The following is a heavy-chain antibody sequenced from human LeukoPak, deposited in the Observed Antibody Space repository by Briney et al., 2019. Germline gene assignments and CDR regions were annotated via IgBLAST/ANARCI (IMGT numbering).Heavy chain of an antibody. J-gene: IGHJ3*02. V-gene: IGHV4-39*07. CDR2: IYYSGST. CDR3: AREGARWEPSFSAFDI. D-gene: IGHD1-26*01. Sequence: SETLSLTCTVSGGSISSSSYYWGWIRQPPGKGLEWIGSIYYSGSTYYNPSLKSRVTISVDTSKNQFSLKLSSVTAADTAFYYCAREGARWEPSFSAFDIWGQGTMVTVSS. CDR1: GGSISSSSYY.